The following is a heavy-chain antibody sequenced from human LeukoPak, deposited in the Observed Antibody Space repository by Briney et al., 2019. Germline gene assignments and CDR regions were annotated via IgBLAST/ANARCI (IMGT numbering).Heavy chain of an antibody. CDR3: ARGGNRDGNKFDY. J-gene: IGHJ4*02. CDR2: IYYTGTT. D-gene: IGHD5-24*01. CDR1: DGSVSSYY. V-gene: IGHV4-59*02. Sequence: KPSETLSLTCTVSDGSVSSYYWTWFRQPPGKGLEWIGHIYYTGTTHYNPSLKSRVSISIDTSKNQFSLKLRSVTAVDTAVYYCARGGNRDGNKFDYGGQGTRVTVSS.